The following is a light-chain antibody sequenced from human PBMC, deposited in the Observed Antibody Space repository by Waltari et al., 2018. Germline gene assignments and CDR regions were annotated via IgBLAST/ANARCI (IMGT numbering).Light chain of an antibody. V-gene: IGLV1-44*01. CDR1: VPNIGGHA. CDR2: SNN. J-gene: IGLJ1*01. Sequence: QAVLTQSPSASGTTGRGVPVSCSGSVPNIGGHALNWYQQLPGTAPKLLIYSNNQRPSGVPDRFSGSKSGTSASLAISGLQSEDEADYYCAAWDDSLNGHYVFGTGTKVTVL. CDR3: AAWDDSLNGHYV.